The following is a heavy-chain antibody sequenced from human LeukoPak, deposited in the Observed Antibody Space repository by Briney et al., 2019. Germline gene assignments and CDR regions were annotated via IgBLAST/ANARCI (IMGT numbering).Heavy chain of an antibody. CDR3: ARGPRKWVVRGKGGLYYYYGMDV. V-gene: IGHV4-34*01. CDR1: GGSFSGYY. CDR2: INHSGST. Sequence: SGTLSLTCAVYGGSFSGYYWSWIRQPPGKGLEWIGEINHSGSTNYNPSLKSRVTISVDTSKNQFSLKLSSVTAADTAVYYCARGPRKWVVRGKGGLYYYYGMDVWGKGTTVTVSS. J-gene: IGHJ6*04. D-gene: IGHD3-10*01.